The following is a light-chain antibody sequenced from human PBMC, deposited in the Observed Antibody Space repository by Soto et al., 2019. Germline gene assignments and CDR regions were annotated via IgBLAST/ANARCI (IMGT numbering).Light chain of an antibody. CDR3: QQYNNWPPLT. CDR1: QSVSSN. V-gene: IGKV3-15*01. CDR2: GAS. Sequence: EIVFTQSPATLSLSPGKRATLSCSASQSVSSNLAWYQQKPGQAPRLLIYGASTSATGIPARFSGSGSGTEFTLTISSLQSEDFAVYYCQQYNNWPPLTFGGGTKVDIK. J-gene: IGKJ4*01.